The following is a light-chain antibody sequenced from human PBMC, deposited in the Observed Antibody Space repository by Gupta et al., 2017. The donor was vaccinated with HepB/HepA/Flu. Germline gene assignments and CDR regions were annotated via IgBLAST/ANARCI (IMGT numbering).Light chain of an antibody. J-gene: IGKJ2*02. CDR2: KAS. CDR1: QSISSW. CDR3: LQYNSYSRT. Sequence: DIQMTQSPSTLSASVGDRVTITCRASQSISSWLAWYQQKPGKAPKLLIYKASSLESGVPSRFSGSGSGTEFTLTISSLQPDDFATYYCLQYNSYSRTLGQGTKVEIK. V-gene: IGKV1-5*03.